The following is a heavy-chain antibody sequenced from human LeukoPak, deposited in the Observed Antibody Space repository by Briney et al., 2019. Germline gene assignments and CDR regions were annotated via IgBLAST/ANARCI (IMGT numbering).Heavy chain of an antibody. CDR2: ISASGSAT. V-gene: IGHV3-23*01. Sequence: GGSLRLSCTISGFTISSYAMSWVRQAPGKGLEWVSLISASGSATYYADSVKGRFTISRDNSKNTLYLQMNSLRAEDTAMYYCARCGVTLVRGAGEYWGQGSLVTVSS. CDR3: ARCGVTLVRGAGEY. D-gene: IGHD3-10*01. J-gene: IGHJ4*02. CDR1: GFTISSYA.